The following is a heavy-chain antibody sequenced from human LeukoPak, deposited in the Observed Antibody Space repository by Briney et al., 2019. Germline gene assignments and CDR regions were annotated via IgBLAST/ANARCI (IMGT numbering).Heavy chain of an antibody. Sequence: ASVKVSCKASGYTFTNYYINWVRQAPGQGLEWMAWISAYNSNTNYAQNLQGRVTLTTDTSTSTAYMELRSLTYDDTAVYYCARGGYSNYEERNWFDPWGQGTLVTVSS. J-gene: IGHJ5*02. CDR2: ISAYNSNT. CDR1: GYTFTNYY. D-gene: IGHD4-11*01. V-gene: IGHV1-18*01. CDR3: ARGGYSNYEERNWFDP.